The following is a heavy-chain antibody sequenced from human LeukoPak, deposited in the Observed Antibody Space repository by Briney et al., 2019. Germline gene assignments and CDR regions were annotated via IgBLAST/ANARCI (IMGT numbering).Heavy chain of an antibody. D-gene: IGHD1-14*01. CDR1: GASISNYY. CDR2: IYYSGST. Sequence: PSETLSLTCTVSGASISNYYWSWIRQPPGKGLEGIGYIYYSGSTNYTPSLKSRVTISVDTSKNQFSLKLSSVTAADTALYYCARGGTHRTFDYWGQGTLVTVSS. V-gene: IGHV4-59*01. CDR3: ARGGTHRTFDY. J-gene: IGHJ4*02.